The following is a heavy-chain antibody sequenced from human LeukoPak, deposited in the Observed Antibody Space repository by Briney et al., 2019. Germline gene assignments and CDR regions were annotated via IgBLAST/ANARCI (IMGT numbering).Heavy chain of an antibody. V-gene: IGHV3-48*01. J-gene: IGHJ4*02. CDR2: ISSSSSTI. Sequence: AGGSLRLSCAASGFTFSYNSMTWVRQAPRKGLDGVSYISSSSSTIYYADSVKGRFTISRDNAKNSLYLQMNSLRAEDTAVYYCASGGLTMVPSNFLSGIWGQGTLVTVSS. CDR1: GFTFSYNS. CDR3: ASGGLTMVPSNFLSGI. D-gene: IGHD3-10*01.